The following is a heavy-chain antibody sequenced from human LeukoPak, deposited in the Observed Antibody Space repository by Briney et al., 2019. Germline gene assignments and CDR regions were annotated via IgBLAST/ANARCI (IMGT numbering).Heavy chain of an antibody. Sequence: AGGSLRLSCAASGFTISSNYMSWVRQAPGKGLEWVSVIYSGGSTYYAGSVKGRFTISRDNSKNTLYLQMNSLRAEDTAIYYCAKVVQYTASTGTGLDYWGQGTLVTVSS. CDR1: GFTISSNY. V-gene: IGHV3-53*01. CDR3: AKVVQYTASTGTGLDY. J-gene: IGHJ4*02. CDR2: IYSGGST. D-gene: IGHD6-13*01.